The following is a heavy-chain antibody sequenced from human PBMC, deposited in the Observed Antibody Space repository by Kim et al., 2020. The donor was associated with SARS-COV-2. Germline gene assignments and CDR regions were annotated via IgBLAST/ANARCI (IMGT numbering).Heavy chain of an antibody. CDR3: AKMGGVTVTNKIHYYYYGMDV. D-gene: IGHD4-17*01. CDR2: ISYDGSNK. Sequence: GGSLRLSCAASGFTFSSYGMHWVRQAPGKGLEWVAVISYDGSNKYYADSVKGRFTISRDNSKNTLYLQMNSLRAEDTAVYYCAKMGGVTVTNKIHYYYYGMDVWGQGTTVTVSS. V-gene: IGHV3-30*18. CDR1: GFTFSSYG. J-gene: IGHJ6*02.